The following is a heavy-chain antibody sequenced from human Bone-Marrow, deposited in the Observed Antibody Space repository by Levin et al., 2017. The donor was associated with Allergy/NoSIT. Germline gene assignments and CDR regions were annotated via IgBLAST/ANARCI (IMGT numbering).Heavy chain of an antibody. CDR3: ARHDYSKRWDYFYGMDV. J-gene: IGHJ6*02. CDR1: GGSIISSAYY. CDR2: VYYSGNT. V-gene: IGHV4-39*01. D-gene: IGHD4-11*01. Sequence: SQTLSLTCTVSGGSIISSAYYWGWIRQPPGKGLEWIGAVYYSGNTYYNPSLRSRVTISVDTSKNQFSLKLSSVTAADTAVYNCARHDYSKRWDYFYGMDVWGQGTTVTVSS.